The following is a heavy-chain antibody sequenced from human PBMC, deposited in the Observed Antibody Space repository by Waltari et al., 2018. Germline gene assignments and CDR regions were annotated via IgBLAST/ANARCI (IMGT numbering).Heavy chain of an antibody. V-gene: IGHV5-51*03. J-gene: IGHJ5*02. CDR3: ARVAAAGTLWFDP. CDR2: IYPCDSDT. Sequence: EVQLVQSGAEVKKPGESLKISCKGSGYSFTSYWIGWVRQMPGKGLEWMGFIYPCDSDTRYSPSFQGQFTISAAKSISTAYLQWSSLKASDTAMYYCARVAAAGTLWFDPWGQGTLVTVSS. D-gene: IGHD6-13*01. CDR1: GYSFTSYW.